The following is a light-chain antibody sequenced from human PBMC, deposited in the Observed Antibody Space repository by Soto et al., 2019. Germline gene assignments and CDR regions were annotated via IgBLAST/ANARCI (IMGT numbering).Light chain of an antibody. CDR2: KAS. CDR3: VQGTHWPPT. Sequence: DVVMTQSPLSLPVTLGQSASISCRSSQSVVYSDGIAYLSWFQQRPGQSPRRLIYKASNRDSGVQTRFSGSGSGTDFTLTISRVEAEDVGVYYCVQGTHWPPTFGRGTKVEIK. CDR1: QSVVYSDGIAY. V-gene: IGKV2-30*01. J-gene: IGKJ1*01.